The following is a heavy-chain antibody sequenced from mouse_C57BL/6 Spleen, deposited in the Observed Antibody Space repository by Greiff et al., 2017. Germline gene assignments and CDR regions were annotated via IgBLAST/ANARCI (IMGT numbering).Heavy chain of an antibody. V-gene: IGHV1-50*01. J-gene: IGHJ2*01. CDR1: GYTFTSYW. D-gene: IGHD1-1*01. Sequence: QVQLQQPGAELVKPGASVKLSCKASGYTFTSYWMQWVKQRPGQGLEWIGELDPSDSYTNYNQKFKGKATVTVDTSSSTAYMQLSSLTSEDSAVYYCASVTTGYYFDYWGQGTTLTVSS. CDR3: ASVTTGYYFDY. CDR2: LDPSDSYT.